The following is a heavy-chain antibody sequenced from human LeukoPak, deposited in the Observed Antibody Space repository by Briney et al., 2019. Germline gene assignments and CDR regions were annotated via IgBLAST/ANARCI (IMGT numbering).Heavy chain of an antibody. CDR1: GFTFSSYW. V-gene: IGHV3-7*01. CDR3: ARDRGVRGVITDY. Sequence: GGSLRLSCAASGFTFSSYWTSWVRQAPGKGLEWVANIKQDGSEKYYVDSVKGRLTLSRDNAKNSLYLQRNSRRAEDTAVYYCARDRGVRGVITDYWGQETRVPVSS. D-gene: IGHD3-10*01. J-gene: IGHJ4*02. CDR2: IKQDGSEK.